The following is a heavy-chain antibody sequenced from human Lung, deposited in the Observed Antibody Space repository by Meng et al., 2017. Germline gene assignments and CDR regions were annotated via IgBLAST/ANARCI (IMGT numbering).Heavy chain of an antibody. J-gene: IGHJ6*01. CDR1: GFSVSSYS. Sequence: GGSLRLSCAASGFSVSSYSMSWVRQAPGKGLDWVSSINSGGSSYADSVKGRFTISRDNAKSSLYLHMNSLRDDDTAVYYCARDRALVWEADGGMDVWGQGNTVNGAS. D-gene: IGHD3-16*01. V-gene: IGHV3-21*01. CDR2: INSGGS. CDR3: ARDRALVWEADGGMDV.